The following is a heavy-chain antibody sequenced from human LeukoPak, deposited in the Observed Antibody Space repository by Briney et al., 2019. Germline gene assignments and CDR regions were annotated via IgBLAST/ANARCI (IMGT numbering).Heavy chain of an antibody. D-gene: IGHD6-6*01. CDR3: ARERDSSSPPFDY. CDR1: GFTFSSYA. J-gene: IGHJ4*02. Sequence: PGGSLRLSCAASGFTFSSYAMHWVRQAPGKGLEWVAVISYDGSNKYYADSVKGRFTISRDNSKNTLYLQMNSLRAEDTAVYYCARERDSSSPPFDYWGQGTLVTVSS. CDR2: ISYDGSNK. V-gene: IGHV3-30-3*01.